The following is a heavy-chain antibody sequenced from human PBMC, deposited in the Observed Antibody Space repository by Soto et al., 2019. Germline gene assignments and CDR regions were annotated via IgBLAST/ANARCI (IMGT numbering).Heavy chain of an antibody. D-gene: IGHD3-3*01. J-gene: IGHJ4*02. CDR3: ARDWPITIFGVVTLYYFDY. V-gene: IGHV6-1*01. CDR2: TYYRSKWYN. CDR1: GDSVSSNSAA. Sequence: PSQTLSLPCAISGDSVSSNSAAWNWIRQSPSRGLEWLGRTYYRSKWYNDYAVSVKSRITINPDTSKNQFSLQLNSVTPEDTAVYYCARDWPITIFGVVTLYYFDYWGQGTLVTVSS.